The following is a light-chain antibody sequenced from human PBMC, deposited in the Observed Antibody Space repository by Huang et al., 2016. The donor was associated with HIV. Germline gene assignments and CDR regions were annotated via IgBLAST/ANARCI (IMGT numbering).Light chain of an antibody. CDR3: QQYDDWPPVT. V-gene: IGKV3-15*01. Sequence: VMTQSPDTLSVSPGEGATLLCRASQSLSTNLVWYQQKPGQPPRLLIYGASTRATSVPARFSGSGSGTDFTLTISSLQPEDFAVYYCQQYDDWPPVTFGPGTKVDLK. CDR1: QSLSTN. J-gene: IGKJ3*01. CDR2: GAS.